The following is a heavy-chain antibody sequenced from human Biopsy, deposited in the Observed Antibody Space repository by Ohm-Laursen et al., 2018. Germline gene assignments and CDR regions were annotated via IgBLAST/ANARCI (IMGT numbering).Heavy chain of an antibody. CDR2: LYYRGST. CDR3: ARDSSGWYRRYNYAMDV. J-gene: IGHJ6*02. V-gene: IGHV4-59*01. CDR1: GPSIRPYY. D-gene: IGHD6-13*01. Sequence: GTQSLTCIVSGPSIRPYYRRWIRQPSGKGLECTGYLYYRGSTNYNPSLKSRVTISGDTCKNQFSLMLNSATAADTAVYYCARDSSGWYRRYNYAMDVWGQGTTVTVSS.